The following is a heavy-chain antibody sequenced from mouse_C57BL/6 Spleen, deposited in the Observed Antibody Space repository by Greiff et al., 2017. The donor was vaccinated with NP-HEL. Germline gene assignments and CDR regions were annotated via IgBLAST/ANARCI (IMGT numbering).Heavy chain of an antibody. J-gene: IGHJ2*01. Sequence: QVQLQQPGAELVKPGASVKLSCKASGYTFTSYWMQWVKQRPGQGLEWIGEIDPSDSYTNYNQKFKGKATLTVDTSSSTAYMQLSSLTSEDSAVYYCARGLYYGNYVEGFDYWGQGTTLTVSS. D-gene: IGHD2-1*01. CDR1: GYTFTSYW. CDR3: ARGLYYGNYVEGFDY. V-gene: IGHV1-50*01. CDR2: IDPSDSYT.